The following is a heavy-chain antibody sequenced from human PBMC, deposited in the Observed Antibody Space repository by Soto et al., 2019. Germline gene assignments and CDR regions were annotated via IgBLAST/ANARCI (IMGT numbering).Heavy chain of an antibody. D-gene: IGHD3-22*01. CDR1: GGSISSGGFF. Sequence: PSETLSLTCTVSGGSISSGGFFWTWIRQHPERGLEWIGYIYSSASTSYNPSLRSRAIISLDTSKNQFSLRLSSVTGADTAVYYCARGRNFHFDSSYNWFDPWGQGTPVTVSS. CDR2: IYSSAST. J-gene: IGHJ5*02. CDR3: ARGRNFHFDSSYNWFDP. V-gene: IGHV4-31*03.